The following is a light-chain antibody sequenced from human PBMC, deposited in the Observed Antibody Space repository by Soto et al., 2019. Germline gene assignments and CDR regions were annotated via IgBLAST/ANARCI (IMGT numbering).Light chain of an antibody. CDR1: SSDVAGYNY. CDR3: STYTSSSTPYV. V-gene: IGLV2-14*01. CDR2: DVS. Sequence: QSVLTQPASVSGSPGQSITISCPGTSSDVAGYNYVSWYQQHPGKAPKLMIYDVSNRPSGGSNRFSGSNSGNTGSLSISGPPAEDEAEYYCSTYTSSSTPYVFGTGAKVTVL. J-gene: IGLJ1*01.